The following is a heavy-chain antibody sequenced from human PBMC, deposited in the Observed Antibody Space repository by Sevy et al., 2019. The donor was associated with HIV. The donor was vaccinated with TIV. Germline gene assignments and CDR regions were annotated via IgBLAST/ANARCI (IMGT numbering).Heavy chain of an antibody. CDR2: IRYDGSNK. CDR3: AKEIPSITIFGVVLDYFDY. CDR1: GFTFSSYG. D-gene: IGHD3-3*01. Sequence: GGSLRLSCAASGFTFSSYGMHWVRQAPGKGLEWVAFIRYDGSNKYYADSVKGRFTISRDNSKNTLYLQMNSLRAEDTAVYYCAKEIPSITIFGVVLDYFDYWGQGTLVTVSS. J-gene: IGHJ4*02. V-gene: IGHV3-30*02.